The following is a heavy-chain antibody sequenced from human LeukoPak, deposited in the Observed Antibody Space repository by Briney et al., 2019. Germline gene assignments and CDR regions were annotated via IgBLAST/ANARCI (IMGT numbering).Heavy chain of an antibody. CDR1: GFTFSSYW. Sequence: PGGSLRLSCAASGFTFSSYWMHWVRQAPGKGLVWVSRINSDGSSTSYADSVKGRFTISRDNAKNTLYLQMNSLRAEDTAVYYCAKAYGSGSYYHFDYWGQGTLVTVSS. J-gene: IGHJ4*02. D-gene: IGHD3-10*01. CDR2: INSDGSST. CDR3: AKAYGSGSYYHFDY. V-gene: IGHV3-74*01.